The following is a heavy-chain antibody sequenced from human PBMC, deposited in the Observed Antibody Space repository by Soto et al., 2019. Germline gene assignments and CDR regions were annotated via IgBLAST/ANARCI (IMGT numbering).Heavy chain of an antibody. CDR1: GFTFSSYA. V-gene: IGHV3-23*01. Sequence: GGSLRLSCAASGFTFSSYAMSWVRQAPGKGLEWVSAISGSGGSTYYADSVKGRFTISRDNSKNTPYLQMNSLRAEDTAVYYCAKDLSSSSGYFDYWGQGTLVTVSS. CDR3: AKDLSSSSGYFDY. D-gene: IGHD6-6*01. J-gene: IGHJ4*02. CDR2: ISGSGGST.